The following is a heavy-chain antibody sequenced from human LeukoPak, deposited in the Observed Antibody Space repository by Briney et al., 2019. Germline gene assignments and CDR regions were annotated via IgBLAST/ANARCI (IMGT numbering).Heavy chain of an antibody. D-gene: IGHD4-11*01. CDR1: GGSISSSSYY. CDR3: ASLQLYSNYLDY. CDR2: IYYSGST. Sequence: SETLSLTCAVSGGSISSSSYYWGWIRQPPGKGLEWIGSIYYSGSTYYNPSLKSRVTISVDTSKNQFSLKLSSVTAADTAVYYCASLQLYSNYLDYWGQGTLVTVSS. J-gene: IGHJ4*02. V-gene: IGHV4-39*01.